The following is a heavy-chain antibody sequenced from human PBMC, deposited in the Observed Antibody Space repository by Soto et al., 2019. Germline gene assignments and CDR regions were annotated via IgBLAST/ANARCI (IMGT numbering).Heavy chain of an antibody. CDR1: GYTFTSYN. J-gene: IGHJ4*02. CDR3: VRYGVAATY. Sequence: QVQLVQSGAEVKKPGASVKVSCKASGYTFTSYNINWVRQDTGQGIEWMGWMKPNSGNTGYGQTFQDRITLTRDTSITTAYMELSSLRSDDTAVYFCVRYGVAATYWGQGTLVTVSS. D-gene: IGHD2-8*01. V-gene: IGHV1-8*01. CDR2: MKPNSGNT.